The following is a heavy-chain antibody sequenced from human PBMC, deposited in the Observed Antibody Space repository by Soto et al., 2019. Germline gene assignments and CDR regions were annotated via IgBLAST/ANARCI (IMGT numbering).Heavy chain of an antibody. CDR3: EKDPRHSSNWYFDY. Sequence: EVQLLESGGGLVQPGGSLRLSCAASGFTFSGYAMRWVRQAPGKGLEWVSAISGSGGSTYYADSVKGRFTLSRDNYKHTLYLQTNRLRAKDTAVYYCEKDPRHSSNWYFDYWGQGTLVTVSS. CDR2: ISGSGGST. D-gene: IGHD4-4*01. J-gene: IGHJ4*02. V-gene: IGHV3-23*01. CDR1: GFTFSGYA.